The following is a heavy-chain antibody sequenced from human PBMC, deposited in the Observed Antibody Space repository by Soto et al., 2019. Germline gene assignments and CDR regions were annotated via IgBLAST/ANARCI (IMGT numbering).Heavy chain of an antibody. CDR1: GLTFSSYA. CDR3: AKDRSSSTIDAFDI. D-gene: IGHD2-2*01. J-gene: IGHJ3*02. CDR2: ISESGGRT. Sequence: EVQLLESGGGLVQPGGSRRLSCAASGLTFSSYAMNGVRQAPGKGLECVSAISESGGRTYYEDSVKGRFTISRDNSKNTLYLQMNSLRAEDTAVYYCAKDRSSSTIDAFDIWGQGTMVTVSS. V-gene: IGHV3-23*01.